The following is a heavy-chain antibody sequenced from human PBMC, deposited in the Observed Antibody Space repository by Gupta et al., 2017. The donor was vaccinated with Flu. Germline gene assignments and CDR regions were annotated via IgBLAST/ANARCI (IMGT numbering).Heavy chain of an antibody. Sequence: QVQLQESGPGLVKPSETLSLTCTVSGGSISSYYWSWIRQPPGKGLEWIGYIYYSGSTNYNPSLKSRVTISVDTSKNQFSLKLSSVTAADTAVYYCARDGGDFWSGYFHYYGMDVWGQGTTVTVSS. CDR3: ARDGGDFWSGYFHYYGMDV. J-gene: IGHJ6*02. CDR1: GGSISSYY. CDR2: IYYSGST. D-gene: IGHD3-3*01. V-gene: IGHV4-59*01.